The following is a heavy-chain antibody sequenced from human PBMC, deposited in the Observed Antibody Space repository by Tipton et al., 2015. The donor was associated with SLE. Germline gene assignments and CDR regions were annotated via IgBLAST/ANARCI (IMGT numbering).Heavy chain of an antibody. CDR2: IYHNGNT. J-gene: IGHJ6*03. CDR1: GGPIVRSNW. V-gene: IGHV4-4*02. Sequence: GLVKPSGTLSLTCAVSGGPIVRSNWWNWVRQTPEKGLEWIGQIYHNGNTTYNPSLKSRVTISRDISRNQLSLKLSSVTAADTAVYYCARVGYSNYMDGWGKGTTVTVSS. CDR3: ARVGYSNYMDG. D-gene: IGHD4-11*01.